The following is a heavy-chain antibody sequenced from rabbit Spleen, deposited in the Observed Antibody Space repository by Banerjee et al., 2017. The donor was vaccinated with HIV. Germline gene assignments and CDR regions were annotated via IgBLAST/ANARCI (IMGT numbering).Heavy chain of an antibody. CDR3: ARAIVPWLGLTRLDL. CDR1: GIDFTNYY. D-gene: IGHD4-1*01. Sequence: QSLEESGGGLVQPGGSLTLSCKASGIDFTNYYITWVRQAPGKGLEWIGIIYAARGTTDYASWVNGRFTISSDNAQSTVDLKMTSLTAADTATYFCARAIVPWLGLTRLDLWGQGTLVTVS. V-gene: IGHV1S7*01. CDR2: IYAARGTT. J-gene: IGHJ3*01.